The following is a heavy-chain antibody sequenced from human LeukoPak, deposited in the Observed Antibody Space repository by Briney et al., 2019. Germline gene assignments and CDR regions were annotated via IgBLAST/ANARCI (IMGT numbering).Heavy chain of an antibody. D-gene: IGHD5-18*01. CDR3: TLRPLSMVNDAFDI. CDR2: IRSKANSYAT. Sequence: PGGSLRLSCAASGFTFSGSAMPWVRQASGKGLEWVGRIRSKANSYATAYAASVKGRFTISRDDSKNTAYLQMNSLKTEDTAVYYCTLRPLSMVNDAFDIWGQGTMVTVSS. CDR1: GFTFSGSA. J-gene: IGHJ3*02. V-gene: IGHV3-73*01.